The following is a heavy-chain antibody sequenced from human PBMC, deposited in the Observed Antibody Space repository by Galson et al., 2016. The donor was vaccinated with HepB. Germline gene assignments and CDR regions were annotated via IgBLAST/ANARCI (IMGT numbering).Heavy chain of an antibody. CDR1: GGSVSSSNYY. J-gene: IGHJ2*01. V-gene: IGHV4-31*03. CDR3: ASGLGNWYFDL. CDR2: IYDSGRT. Sequence: TLSLTCTVSGGSVSSSNYYWSWIRQHPGKGLEWIGYIYDSGRTYYNPSLKSRVTISLDTSKSQFSLRLRSVTAADTAVYYCASGLGNWYFDLWGRGTLVTVSS. D-gene: IGHD7-27*01.